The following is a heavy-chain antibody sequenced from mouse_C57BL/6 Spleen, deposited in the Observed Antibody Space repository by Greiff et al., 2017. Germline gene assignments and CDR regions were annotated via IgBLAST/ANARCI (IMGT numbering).Heavy chain of an antibody. D-gene: IGHD2-3*01. J-gene: IGHJ4*01. CDR1: GYTFTSYG. Sequence: VHLVESGAELARPGASVKLSCKASGYTFTSYGISWVKQRTGQGLEWIGEIYPRSGNTYYNEKFKGKATLTADKSSSTAYMELRSLTSEDSAVYFCARSVYDGYPYAMDYWGQGTSVTVSS. CDR2: IYPRSGNT. V-gene: IGHV1-81*01. CDR3: ARSVYDGYPYAMDY.